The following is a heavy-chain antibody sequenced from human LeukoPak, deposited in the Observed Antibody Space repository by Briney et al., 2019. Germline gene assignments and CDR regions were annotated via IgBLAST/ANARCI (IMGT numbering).Heavy chain of an antibody. V-gene: IGHV3-48*04. CDR1: GFTFSSYS. CDR3: ARDRSVVSPQLDY. CDR2: ISSSSSTI. J-gene: IGHJ4*02. Sequence: PGGSLRLSCAASGFTFSSYSMNWVRQAPGKGLEWVSYISSSSSTIYYADSVKGRFTISRDNAKNSLYLQMNSLRAEDTAVYYCARDRSVVSPQLDYWGQGTLVTVSS. D-gene: IGHD2-15*01.